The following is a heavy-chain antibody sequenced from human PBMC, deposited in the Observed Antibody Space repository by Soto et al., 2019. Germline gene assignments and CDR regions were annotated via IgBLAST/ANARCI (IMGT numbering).Heavy chain of an antibody. Sequence: EVQLVESGGGLVQPGGSLRLSCATSGFILSDCAMNWVRQAPGKGLGWVSYISSSSSVIDYADSVKGRFTVSRDNARNSLYLQMNSLRAADTAVYYCARELSWGSNWYYYMDVWGKGTTVTVSS. V-gene: IGHV3-48*01. D-gene: IGHD7-27*01. J-gene: IGHJ6*03. CDR3: ARELSWGSNWYYYMDV. CDR2: ISSSSSVI. CDR1: GFILSDCA.